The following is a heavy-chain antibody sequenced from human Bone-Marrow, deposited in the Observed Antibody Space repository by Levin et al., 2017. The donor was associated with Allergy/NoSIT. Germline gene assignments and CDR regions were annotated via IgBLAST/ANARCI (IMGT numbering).Heavy chain of an antibody. CDR3: AKDLTTVTTVPMTRWVGYFDL. J-gene: IGHJ2*01. V-gene: IGHV3-23*01. Sequence: PGGSLRLSCAASGFTFSSYAMSWVRQAPGKGLEWVSAISGSGGSTYYADSVKGRFTISRDNSKNTLYLQMNSLRAEDTAVYYCAKDLTTVTTVPMTRWVGYFDLWGRGTLVTVSS. CDR1: GFTFSSYA. CDR2: ISGSGGST. D-gene: IGHD4-17*01.